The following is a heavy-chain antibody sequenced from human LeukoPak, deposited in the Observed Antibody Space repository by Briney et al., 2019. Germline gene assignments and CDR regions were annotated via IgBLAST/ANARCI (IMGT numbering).Heavy chain of an antibody. CDR2: INHSGSA. J-gene: IGHJ4*02. CDR3: ATYPPGGGSPRVFDY. V-gene: IGHV4-34*01. CDR1: GGSFSGYY. Sequence: SETLSLTCAVYGGSFSGYYWSWIRQPPGKGLEWIGEINHSGSANYNPSLKSRVTISVDTSKNQFSLKLSSVTAADTAVYYCATYPPGGGSPRVFDYWGQGTLVTVSS. D-gene: IGHD2-15*01.